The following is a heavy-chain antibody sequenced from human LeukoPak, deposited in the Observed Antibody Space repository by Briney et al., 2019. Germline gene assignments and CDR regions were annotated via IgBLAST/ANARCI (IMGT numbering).Heavy chain of an antibody. D-gene: IGHD2-2*01. V-gene: IGHV4-34*01. CDR2: INHSGST. J-gene: IGHJ4*02. Sequence: SETLSHTCTVSGGSISSYYWSWLRQPPGKGLEWIGEINHSGSTNYNPSLKSRVTISVDTSKNQFSLKLSSVTAADTAVYYCARFGCSSTSCWGYFDYWGQGTLVTVSS. CDR1: GGSISSYY. CDR3: ARFGCSSTSCWGYFDY.